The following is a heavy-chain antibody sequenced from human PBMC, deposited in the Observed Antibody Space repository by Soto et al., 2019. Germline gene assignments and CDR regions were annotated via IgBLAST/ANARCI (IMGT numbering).Heavy chain of an antibody. CDR1: GFTFSSYG. J-gene: IGHJ4*02. Sequence: QVQLVESGGGVVQPGRSLRLSCAASGFTFSSYGMHWVRQAPGKGLEWVAVIWYDGSNKYYADSVKGRFTISRDNSKNTLYLQMNSLRAEDTALYYCARHKTSDVLMVYAITHHYFDYWGQGTLVTVSS. CDR3: ARHKTSDVLMVYAITHHYFDY. D-gene: IGHD2-8*01. CDR2: IWYDGSNK. V-gene: IGHV3-33*01.